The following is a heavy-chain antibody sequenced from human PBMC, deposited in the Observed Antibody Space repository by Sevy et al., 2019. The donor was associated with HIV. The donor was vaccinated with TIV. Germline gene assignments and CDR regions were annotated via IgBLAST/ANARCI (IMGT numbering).Heavy chain of an antibody. D-gene: IGHD3-22*01. Sequence: ASVKVSCKASGYTFTEYYVHWLRQAPGQGLEWMGWINPQTGGTYFAKKFQDRVTLTTATSINAVYMKLSGLKFDDTAVFYCARMGDYFDTSGYYPLKYWGLGTLVTVSS. J-gene: IGHJ4*02. V-gene: IGHV1-2*02. CDR1: GYTFTEYY. CDR2: INPQTGGT. CDR3: ARMGDYFDTSGYYPLKY.